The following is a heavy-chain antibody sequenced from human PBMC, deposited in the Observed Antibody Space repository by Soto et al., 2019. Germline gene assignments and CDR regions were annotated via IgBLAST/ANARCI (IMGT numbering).Heavy chain of an antibody. V-gene: IGHV3-7*01. CDR1: GVTFSTDW. CDR2: INQDGSEK. Sequence: GGSLSLSCAASGVTFSTDWMDWVRQTPGKGLEWVGNINQDGSEKNYVDSVKGRFTISRDNAKTSLYLQMSSLTSEDSALYYCSRSLNSWGQGTLGPVSS. CDR3: SRSLNS. J-gene: IGHJ4*02.